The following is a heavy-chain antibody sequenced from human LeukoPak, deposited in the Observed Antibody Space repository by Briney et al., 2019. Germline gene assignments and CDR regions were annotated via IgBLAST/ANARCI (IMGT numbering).Heavy chain of an antibody. Sequence: GGSLRLSCAASGFTFSSYSMNWVRQAPGKGLEWVSSISSSSSYIYYADSVKGRFTISRDNAKNSLYLQMNSLRAEDTAVYYCALAPGRSYYFYMDVWGKGTTVTVSS. CDR3: ALAPGRSYYFYMDV. J-gene: IGHJ6*03. D-gene: IGHD2-15*01. CDR1: GFTFSSYS. V-gene: IGHV3-21*01. CDR2: ISSSSSYI.